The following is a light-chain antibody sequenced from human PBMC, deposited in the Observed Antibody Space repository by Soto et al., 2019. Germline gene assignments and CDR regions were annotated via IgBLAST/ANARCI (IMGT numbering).Light chain of an antibody. CDR2: AAS. CDR3: PQSYSTLLT. V-gene: IGKV1-39*01. Sequence: DIQMTQSPSSLSASVGDRVTITCRASQSISSYLNWYQQKPGKAPKLLIYAASSLQSGVPSRFSGSGSGTDFTLTISSLQPEDFATYYRPQSYSTLLTFGGGTKVEIK. J-gene: IGKJ4*01. CDR1: QSISSY.